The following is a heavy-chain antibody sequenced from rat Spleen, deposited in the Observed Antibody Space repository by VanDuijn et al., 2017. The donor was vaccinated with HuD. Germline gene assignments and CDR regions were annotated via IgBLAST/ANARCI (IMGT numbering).Heavy chain of an antibody. CDR3: ARRHYGYTDYFDY. CDR2: ISYDGSRT. J-gene: IGHJ2*01. CDR1: GFTPSDHY. Sequence: EVQLVESDGGLVQPGRSLKLSCAASGFTPSDHYMAWVRQTPTKGLEWVATISYDGSRTYYRDSVKGRFTISRDNAKSTLSLQMDSLRSEDTATYYCARRHYGYTDYFDYWGQGVMVTVSS. D-gene: IGHD1-9*01. V-gene: IGHV5-29*01.